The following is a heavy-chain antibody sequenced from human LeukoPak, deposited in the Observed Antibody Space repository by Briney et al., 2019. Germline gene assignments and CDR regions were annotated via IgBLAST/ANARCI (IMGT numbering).Heavy chain of an antibody. J-gene: IGHJ3*02. Sequence: GGSLRLSCAASGFTFSSYSMNWVRQAPGKGLEWVSYISSSSNTIYYADSVKGRFAISRDNAKNSQYLQMNSLRDEDTAVYYCARGAHYYGSGIIRDAFDIWGQGTMVTVSS. CDR2: ISSSSNTI. V-gene: IGHV3-48*02. D-gene: IGHD3-10*01. CDR1: GFTFSSYS. CDR3: ARGAHYYGSGIIRDAFDI.